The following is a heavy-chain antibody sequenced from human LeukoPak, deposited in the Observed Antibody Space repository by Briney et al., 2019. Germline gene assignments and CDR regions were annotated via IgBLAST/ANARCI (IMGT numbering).Heavy chain of an antibody. CDR3: ARPDFWSGYYKN. V-gene: IGHV1-46*01. CDR1: GYTFTSYY. D-gene: IGHD3-3*01. Sequence: ASVKVSCKASGYTFTSYYMHWVRQAPGQGLEWMGTINPSGGSTSYAQKFQGRVTMTRDMSTSTVYMELSSLRSEDTAVYYCARPDFWSGYYKNWGQGTLVTVSS. CDR2: INPSGGST. J-gene: IGHJ4*02.